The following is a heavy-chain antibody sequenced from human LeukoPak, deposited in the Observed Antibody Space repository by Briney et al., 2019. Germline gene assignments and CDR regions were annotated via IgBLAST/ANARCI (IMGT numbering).Heavy chain of an antibody. V-gene: IGHV3-48*03. J-gene: IGHJ4*02. Sequence: GGSLRLSCAVSRFSFSSYEMNWVRQAPGKGLEWVSYISTSASTIYYADSVKGRFTISRDNAKNSLYLQMNSLRAEDTAVYYCATSRGSWPDYFDYWGQGTLVTVSS. CDR1: RFSFSSYE. CDR2: ISTSASTI. CDR3: ATSRGSWPDYFDY. D-gene: IGHD6-13*01.